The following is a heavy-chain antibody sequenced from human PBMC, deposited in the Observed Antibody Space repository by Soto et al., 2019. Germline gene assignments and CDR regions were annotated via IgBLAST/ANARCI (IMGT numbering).Heavy chain of an antibody. J-gene: IGHJ4*02. Sequence: EVQLVESGGGLVQPGRSLRLSCAASGFTFDDYAMHWVRQAPGNGLEWVSGISWNSGSIGYADSVKGRFTISRDNAKNSLYLQMNSLRAEDTALYYCAKDHRQWRYCTNGVCQGIIDYWGQGTLVTVSS. CDR1: GFTFDDYA. D-gene: IGHD2-8*01. V-gene: IGHV3-9*01. CDR2: ISWNSGSI. CDR3: AKDHRQWRYCTNGVCQGIIDY.